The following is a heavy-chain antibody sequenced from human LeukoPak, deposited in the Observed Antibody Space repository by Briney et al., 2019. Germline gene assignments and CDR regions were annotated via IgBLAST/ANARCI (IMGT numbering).Heavy chain of an antibody. D-gene: IGHD3-10*01. CDR3: AKLSEYSYGSGSYYDY. J-gene: IGHJ4*02. CDR1: GFTFSSYE. V-gene: IGHV3-48*03. Sequence: PGGSLRLSCAASGFTFSSYEMNWVRQAPGKGLEWVSYISSSGSTIYYADSVKGRFTISRDNSKNTLYLQMNSLRAADTAVYYCAKLSEYSYGSGSYYDYWGQGTLVTVSS. CDR2: ISSSGSTI.